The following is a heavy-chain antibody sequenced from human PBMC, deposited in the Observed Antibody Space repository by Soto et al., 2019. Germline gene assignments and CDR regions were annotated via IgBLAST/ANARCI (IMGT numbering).Heavy chain of an antibody. CDR2: VDHRGST. J-gene: IGHJ6*02. CDR1: GESFSGYY. D-gene: IGHD1-7*01. V-gene: IGHV4-34*01. Sequence: SETLSLTCVVSGESFSGYYWSWIRQAPGMGLEWIGEVDHRGSTTYNPSLKNRASISIDSSKNLFSLELTSVTAADTALYFCARYEYGNSLYGVDVWGQGTRVTVSS. CDR3: ARYEYGNSLYGVDV.